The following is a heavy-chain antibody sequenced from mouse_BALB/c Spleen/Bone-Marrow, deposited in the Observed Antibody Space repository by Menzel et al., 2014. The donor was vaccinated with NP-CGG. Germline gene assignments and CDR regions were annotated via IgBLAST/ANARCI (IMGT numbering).Heavy chain of an antibody. V-gene: IGHV1-18*01. CDR3: ARADYYFDY. CDR1: GFSFTGYT. CDR2: INPYNGGT. J-gene: IGHJ2*01. Sequence: EVQLQQSGPELVKPGASMKISCKASGFSFTGYTMNWVKQSHGKNLEWFGLINPYNGGTSYNLKFKGKATLTVDKSFSTAYMELLSLTSEDSAVYYCARADYYFDYWGQGTTLTVSS.